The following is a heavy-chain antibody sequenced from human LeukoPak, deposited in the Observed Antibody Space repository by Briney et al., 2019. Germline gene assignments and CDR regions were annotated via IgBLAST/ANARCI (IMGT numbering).Heavy chain of an antibody. CDR2: ISSSSSYI. CDR1: GFTFSSYS. D-gene: IGHD2-2*01. J-gene: IGHJ3*02. V-gene: IGHV3-21*01. Sequence: GGSLRLSCAASGFTFSSYSMNWVRPAPGKGLEWVSSISSSSSYIYYADSVKGRFTISRDNAKNSLYLQMNRLRAEDTAVYYCARDAVRAAIMGAFDIWGQGTMVSVSS. CDR3: ARDAVRAAIMGAFDI.